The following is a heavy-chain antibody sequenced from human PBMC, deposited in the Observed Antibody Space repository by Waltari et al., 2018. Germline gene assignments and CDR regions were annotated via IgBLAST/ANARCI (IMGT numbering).Heavy chain of an antibody. CDR3: ARANLLLWFGELYPWDAFDI. Sequence: QVQLQESGPGLVKPSETLSLTCAVSGYSISSGYYWGWIRQPPGKGLEWIGSIYHSGRTYYNPSLKSRVTISVDTSKNQFSLKLSSVTAADTAVYYCARANLLLWFGELYPWDAFDIWGQGTMVTVSS. CDR2: IYHSGRT. D-gene: IGHD3-10*01. CDR1: GYSISSGYY. J-gene: IGHJ3*02. V-gene: IGHV4-38-2*01.